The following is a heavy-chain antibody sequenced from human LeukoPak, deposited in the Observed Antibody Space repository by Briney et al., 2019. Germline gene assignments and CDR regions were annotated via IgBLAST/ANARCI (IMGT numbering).Heavy chain of an antibody. D-gene: IGHD3-10*01. CDR1: GGSIRGYY. J-gene: IGHJ6*03. CDR3: ARVFDSGSQAYFHYMDV. Sequence: PSETLSLTCNVSGGSIRGYYCSWIRQPPGKGLECIGYIYSSGSTNYNPSLKSRVTMSVDTSKNQFSLKVSSVTAADTAVYYCARVFDSGSQAYFHYMDVWGKGTTVTIFS. CDR2: IYSSGST. V-gene: IGHV4-59*01.